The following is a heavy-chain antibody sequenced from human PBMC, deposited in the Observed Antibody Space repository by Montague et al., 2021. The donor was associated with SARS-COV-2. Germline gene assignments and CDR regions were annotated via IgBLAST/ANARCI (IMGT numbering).Heavy chain of an antibody. J-gene: IGHJ4*02. V-gene: IGHV4-39*01. CDR3: ARGPTNNIGMVATRLDY. CDR1: GGSISSSSYY. Sequence: SETLSLTCTVSGGSISSSSYYWGWIRQPPGKGLEWIGSIYYSGTTYYNPSLKSRVTISVDTSKNQFSLKLSSVTAADTAVYYCARGPTNNIGMVATRLDYWGQGTLVTVSS. CDR2: IYYSGTT. D-gene: IGHD5-12*01.